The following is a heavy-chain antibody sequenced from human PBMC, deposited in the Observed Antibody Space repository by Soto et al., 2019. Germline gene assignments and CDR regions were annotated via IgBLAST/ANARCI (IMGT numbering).Heavy chain of an antibody. J-gene: IGHJ3*02. D-gene: IGHD3-9*01. Sequence: QVQLQESGPGLVKPSETLSLTCTVSGGSISSYYWSWIRQPPGKGLEWIGYSYYSGSTNYNPSLKSRVTISVDTSKNQFSLKLSSVTAADTAVYYCAREIFAPPDAFDIWGQGTMVTVSS. CDR2: SYYSGST. CDR3: AREIFAPPDAFDI. V-gene: IGHV4-59*01. CDR1: GGSISSYY.